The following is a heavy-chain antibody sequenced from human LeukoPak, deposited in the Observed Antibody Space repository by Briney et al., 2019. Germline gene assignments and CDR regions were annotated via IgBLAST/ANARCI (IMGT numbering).Heavy chain of an antibody. Sequence: SQTLSLTCALSGDSVSSNSAAWNWIRQSPSRGLEWLGRKYYRFKWRNDYAVSVKSRITISPDTSKNQFSLQLNSVTPEDTSVYYWVRDLSWRFDYWGQGTLVTVSS. CDR3: VRDLSWRFDY. J-gene: IGHJ4*02. V-gene: IGHV6-1*01. CDR2: KYYRFKWRN. D-gene: IGHD2/OR15-2a*01. CDR1: GDSVSSNSAA.